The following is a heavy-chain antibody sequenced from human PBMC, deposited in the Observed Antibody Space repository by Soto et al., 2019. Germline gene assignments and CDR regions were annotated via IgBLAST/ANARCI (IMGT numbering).Heavy chain of an antibody. J-gene: IGHJ6*02. V-gene: IGHV1-69*13. D-gene: IGHD6-6*01. CDR2: IIPICGTA. Sequence: GAAVKVSCKASGWTFSSYAISWVLQAPGQGLEWVGWIIPICGTANYAQKFQGRVTITADESTSTVYMELSSLRSEYTAVYYWARGEAARPHYYGMDVWGQATTVTVSS. CDR3: ARGEAARPHYYGMDV. CDR1: GWTFSSYA.